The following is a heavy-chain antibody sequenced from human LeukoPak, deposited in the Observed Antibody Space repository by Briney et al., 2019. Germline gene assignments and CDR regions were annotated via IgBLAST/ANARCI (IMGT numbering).Heavy chain of an antibody. D-gene: IGHD6-19*01. J-gene: IGHJ4*02. Sequence: SETLSLTCNVSGGSISSSSYYWGWIRQPPGKGLELIGNIYYSGTTYYNPSLKSRVTISVDKSKNQFSLKLSSVTAADTAVYYCARDPPTDSSGWYVQDYWGQGTLVTVSS. CDR2: IYYSGTT. V-gene: IGHV4-39*07. CDR1: GGSISSSSYY. CDR3: ARDPPTDSSGWYVQDY.